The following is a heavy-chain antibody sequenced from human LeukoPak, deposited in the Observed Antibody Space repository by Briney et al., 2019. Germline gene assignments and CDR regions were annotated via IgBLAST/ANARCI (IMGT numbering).Heavy chain of an antibody. Sequence: GESLKISCKGSGYTFTTSWIVWVRQMPGKGLEWMGIIYPGDSDTRYSPSLQGQVSISADKSISTAYLQWSSLKASDTAMYYCARQGTSFDYWGQGTLVTVSS. D-gene: IGHD2-2*01. CDR2: IYPGDSDT. J-gene: IGHJ4*02. V-gene: IGHV5-51*01. CDR3: ARQGTSFDY. CDR1: GYTFTTSW.